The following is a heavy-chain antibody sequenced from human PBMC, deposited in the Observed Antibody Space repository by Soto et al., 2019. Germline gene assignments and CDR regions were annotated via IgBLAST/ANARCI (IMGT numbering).Heavy chain of an antibody. CDR3: AKASLWFGEFYFDY. CDR2: IYRGGST. CDR1: GFTVSSNY. J-gene: IGHJ4*02. V-gene: IGHV3-53*05. Sequence: EVQLEETGGGLIQPGGSLRLSCAASGFTVSSNYMSWVRQAPGKGLEWVSVIYRGGSTYYAASVKGRFTISRDNSKNTLYLQMNSLRAEDTALYYCAKASLWFGEFYFDYWGQGTLVTVSS. D-gene: IGHD3-10*01.